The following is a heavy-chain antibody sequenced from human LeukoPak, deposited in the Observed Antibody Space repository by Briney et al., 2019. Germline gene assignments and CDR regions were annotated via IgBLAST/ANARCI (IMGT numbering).Heavy chain of an antibody. D-gene: IGHD2-15*01. V-gene: IGHV1-8*01. CDR2: MNPNSGNT. CDR1: GYTFTSYD. CDR3: ARSGARVVAATRFDY. J-gene: IGHJ4*02. Sequence: ASVKVSCKASGYTFTSYDINWVRQAPGQGLEWMGWMNPNSGNTGYAQKFQGRVTMTRKTPISTAYMELRSLRSEDTAVYYCARSGARVVAATRFDYWGQGTLVTVSS.